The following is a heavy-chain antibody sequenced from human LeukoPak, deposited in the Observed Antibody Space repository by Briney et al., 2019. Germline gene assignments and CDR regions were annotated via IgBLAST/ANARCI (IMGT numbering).Heavy chain of an antibody. V-gene: IGHV5-51*01. CDR1: GYSFTSYW. J-gene: IGHJ5*02. CDR3: ARQTAAGTAGNWFDP. CDR2: IYPGGSDT. Sequence: GESLKISRKVSGYSFTSYWIGWVRQMPGKGLEWMGIIYPGGSDTRYSPSFQGQVTISADKSISTAYLQWSSLKASDTAMYYCARQTAAGTAGNWFDPWGQGTLVTVSS. D-gene: IGHD6-13*01.